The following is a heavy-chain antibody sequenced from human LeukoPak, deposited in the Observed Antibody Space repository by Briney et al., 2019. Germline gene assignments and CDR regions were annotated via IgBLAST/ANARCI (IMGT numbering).Heavy chain of an antibody. V-gene: IGHV3-9*01. CDR2: ISWNSGSI. D-gene: IGHD3-3*01. Sequence: GGSLRLSCAASGFTFDDYAMHWVRQAPGKGLEWVSGISWNSGSIGYADSVKGRFTISRDNAKNSLYLQMNSLRAEDTALYYCAKGRHYDFWSGYYSGYSGYDFYFDYWGQGTLVTVSS. J-gene: IGHJ4*02. CDR3: AKGRHYDFWSGYYSGYSGYDFYFDY. CDR1: GFTFDDYA.